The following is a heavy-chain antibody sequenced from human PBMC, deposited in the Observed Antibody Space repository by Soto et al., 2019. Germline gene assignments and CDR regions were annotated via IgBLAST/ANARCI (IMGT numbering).Heavy chain of an antibody. CDR2: ISYDGSNE. Sequence: QVQLVESGGGVVQPGRSLRLSCAASGFTFSTYAMHWVRQAPGKGLEWVAVISYDGSNEYYADFVKGRFIISRDNSKNTLSLQLNSLRAEDTAVYYCARVSTTGYYYYYYGMDVWGQGTTVTVSS. J-gene: IGHJ6*02. CDR3: ARVSTTGYYYYYYGMDV. D-gene: IGHD4-17*01. CDR1: GFTFSTYA. V-gene: IGHV3-30-3*01.